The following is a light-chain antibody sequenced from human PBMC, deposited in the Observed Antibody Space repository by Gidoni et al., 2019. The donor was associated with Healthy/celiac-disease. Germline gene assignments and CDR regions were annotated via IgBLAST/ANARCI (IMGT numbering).Light chain of an antibody. V-gene: IGKV3-15*01. CDR2: GAS. CDR1: QSVSSN. Sequence: EIVMTQSPATLSVSPGERATLSCRASQSVSSNLAWYQQKPGQAPRLLIYGASTRATGIPARFSGSGSGTEFTLTISSLQSEDFAVYYCQQYNNWPPRVTFXQXTRLEIK. J-gene: IGKJ5*01. CDR3: QQYNNWPPRVT.